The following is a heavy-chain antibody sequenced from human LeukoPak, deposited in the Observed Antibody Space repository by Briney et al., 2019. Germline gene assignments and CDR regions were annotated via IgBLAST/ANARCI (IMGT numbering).Heavy chain of an antibody. V-gene: IGHV4-39*01. CDR1: GGSISSNDYY. CDR2: TSYSGST. J-gene: IGHJ3*02. CDR3: AGHEGVVPAAIPFGDAFDI. D-gene: IGHD2-2*02. Sequence: SETLSLTCTVSGGSISSNDYYWSWIRQPPGKGLGWIGFTSYSGSTYYNPSLKSRVTISVDTSKNQFSLKLSSVTAADTAVYYCAGHEGVVPAAIPFGDAFDIWGQGTMVTVSS.